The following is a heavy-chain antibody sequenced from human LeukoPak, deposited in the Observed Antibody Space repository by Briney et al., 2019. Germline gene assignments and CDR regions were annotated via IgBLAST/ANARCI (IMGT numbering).Heavy chain of an antibody. J-gene: IGHJ4*02. V-gene: IGHV3-23*01. CDR1: GGSFSGYY. D-gene: IGHD3-10*01. CDR2: ISGSGGSM. CDR3: AKRPRGNYLDPFDY. Sequence: PSETLSLTCAVYGGSFSGYYWSWVRRAPGKGLEWVSGISGSGGSMYYADSVKGRFTISRDNSKNRLYLQMNSLRAEDTAVYYCAKRPRGNYLDPFDYWGQGTLVTVSS.